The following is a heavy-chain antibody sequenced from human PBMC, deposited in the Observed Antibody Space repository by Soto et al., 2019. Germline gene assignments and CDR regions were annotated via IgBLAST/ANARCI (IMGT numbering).Heavy chain of an antibody. CDR3: ARDQRMYPYNYYYYMDV. Sequence: GGSLRLSCAASGFTFSSYSMNWVRQAPGKGLEWVSSISSSSSYIYYADSVKGRFTISRDNAKNSLYLQMNSLRAEDTAVDYCARDQRMYPYNYYYYMDVWGKGTTVTVSS. CDR2: ISSSSSYI. D-gene: IGHD2-2*01. CDR1: GFTFSSYS. J-gene: IGHJ6*03. V-gene: IGHV3-21*01.